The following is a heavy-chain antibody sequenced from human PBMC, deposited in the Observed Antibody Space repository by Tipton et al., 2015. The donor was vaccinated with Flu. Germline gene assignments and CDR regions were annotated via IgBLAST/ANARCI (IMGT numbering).Heavy chain of an antibody. CDR1: GGTFSNFG. Sequence: QLVQSGAEVKKPGSSVKVSCKASGGTFSNFGVSWVRQAPGQGLEWMGGIIPILGIASYAQNFPGRVTTTADESTSTAYMVLGSLGSEDTPVYYCARSASHYGGPSRGCDYGALGGLGTVVAVSP. D-gene: IGHD4/OR15-4a*01. V-gene: IGHV1-69*01. CDR2: IIPILGIA. J-gene: IGHJ4*02. CDR3: ARSASHYGGPSRGCDYGAL.